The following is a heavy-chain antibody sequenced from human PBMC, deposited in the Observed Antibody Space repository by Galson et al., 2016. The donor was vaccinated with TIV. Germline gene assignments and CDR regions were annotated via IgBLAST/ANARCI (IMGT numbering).Heavy chain of an antibody. CDR1: GYTLSDLS. V-gene: IGHV1-24*01. J-gene: IGHJ4*02. D-gene: IGHD3-9*01. CDR2: FDPEKDRA. CDR3: ATARLGIFNYFDS. Sequence: SVKVSCKVSGYTLSDLSMHWVRQAPGKGLEWMGGFDPEKDRAIYAQRFKGRVTMTDDTSTDTSSLELRRLRSDDTAVYFCATARLGIFNYFDSWGQGTLVTVSS.